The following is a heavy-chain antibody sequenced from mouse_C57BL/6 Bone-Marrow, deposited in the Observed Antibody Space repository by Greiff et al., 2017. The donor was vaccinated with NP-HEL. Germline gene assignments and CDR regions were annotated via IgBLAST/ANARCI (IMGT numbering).Heavy chain of an antibody. D-gene: IGHD1-1*01. CDR2: INPNNGGT. V-gene: IGHV1-26*01. CDR3: ARRDDGSSYGYFDV. CDR1: GYTFTDYY. Sequence: VQLQQSGPELVKPGASVKISCKASGYTFTDYYMNWVKQSHGKSLEWIGDINPNNGGTSYNQKFKGKATLTVDKSSSTAYMELRSLTSEDSAVYYCARRDDGSSYGYFDVWGTGTTVTVSS. J-gene: IGHJ1*03.